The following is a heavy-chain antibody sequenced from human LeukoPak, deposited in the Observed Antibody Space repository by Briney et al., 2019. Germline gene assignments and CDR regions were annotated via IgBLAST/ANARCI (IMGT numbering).Heavy chain of an antibody. CDR2: IYPDDSDT. V-gene: IGHV5-51*01. D-gene: IGHD2-8*01. CDR3: ARLAYCSNDVCYSNYYYSKDV. J-gene: IGHJ6*03. CDR1: GYTFSSYW. Sequence: PGESLKISCKGSGYTFSSYWIGWVRQMPGKGLEWMGIIYPDDSDTRYSPSFQGQVTISADKSISTAYLQWSSLKASDTAMYYCARLAYCSNDVCYSNYYYSKDVWGKGTTVTVSS.